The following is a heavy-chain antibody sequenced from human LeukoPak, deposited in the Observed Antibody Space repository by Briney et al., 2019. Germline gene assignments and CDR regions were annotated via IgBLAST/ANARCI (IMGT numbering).Heavy chain of an antibody. CDR3: ARVVGAADY. CDR2: ISSSSSTI. J-gene: IGHJ4*02. V-gene: IGHV3-48*01. Sequence: GGSLRLSCAASGFTFSSYSMNWVRQAPGKGLEWVSYISSSSSTIYYADSVKGRFTISRDNAKNSPYLQMNSLRAEDTAVYYCARVVGAADYWGQGTLVTVSS. CDR1: GFTFSSYS. D-gene: IGHD2-15*01.